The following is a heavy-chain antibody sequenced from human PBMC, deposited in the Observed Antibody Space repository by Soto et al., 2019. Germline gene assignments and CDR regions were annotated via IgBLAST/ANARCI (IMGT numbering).Heavy chain of an antibody. V-gene: IGHV4-30-4*01. CDR3: TRGRYCLTGRCFPNWFDS. Sequence: SETLSPTCSAPGYSISNLGYSWAWIRQPPGQALEYIGFIYKSATTYYNPSFESRVAISALTTKSQFSLNVISVTAADTAVYFCTRGRYCLTGRCFPNWFDSWGQGALVTVSS. J-gene: IGHJ5*01. CDR1: GYSISNLGYS. CDR2: IYKSATT. D-gene: IGHD7-27*01.